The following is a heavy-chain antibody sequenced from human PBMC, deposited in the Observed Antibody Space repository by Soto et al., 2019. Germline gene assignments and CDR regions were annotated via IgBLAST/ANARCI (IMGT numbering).Heavy chain of an antibody. CDR1: GFTFSSYA. V-gene: IGHV3-23*01. CDR2: ISGSGGST. CDR3: AKYSSSWFEDVYYFGY. J-gene: IGHJ4*02. D-gene: IGHD6-13*01. Sequence: GGSLRLSCAPSGFTFSSYAMSWVRQAPGKGLEWVSAISGSGGSTYYADSVKGRFTISRDNSKKTLYLQMNSLRAEDTAVYYCAKYSSSWFEDVYYFGYWGQGTRVTVSS.